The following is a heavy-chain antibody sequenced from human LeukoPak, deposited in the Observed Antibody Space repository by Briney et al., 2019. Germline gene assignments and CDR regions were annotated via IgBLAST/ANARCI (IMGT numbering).Heavy chain of an antibody. D-gene: IGHD4-17*01. CDR3: AKGHSDYGTGFDL. V-gene: IGHV3-23*01. CDR1: GLTFSGYV. Sequence: GGSLRLSCAASGLTFSGYVMSWARQAPGKGLEWVAAISANGGRTYYTESVKGHFTISRDNSKNTLYLQMNSLRADDAAVYYCAKGHSDYGTGFDLWGQGTLVTVSS. J-gene: IGHJ4*02. CDR2: ISANGGRT.